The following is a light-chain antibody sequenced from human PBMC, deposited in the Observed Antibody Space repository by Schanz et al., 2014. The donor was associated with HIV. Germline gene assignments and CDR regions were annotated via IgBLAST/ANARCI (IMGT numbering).Light chain of an antibody. Sequence: QSVLTQPPSASGSPGQSVTISCTGTSSDTRAYNHLSRYQQHPGKAPKLMIYDVSNRPSGVSNRFSGSKSGNTASLTISGLQAEDEADYYCSSYTPNTYVLFGGGTKLTVL. J-gene: IGLJ2*01. CDR2: DVS. CDR1: SSDTRAYNH. V-gene: IGLV2-14*01. CDR3: SSYTPNTYVL.